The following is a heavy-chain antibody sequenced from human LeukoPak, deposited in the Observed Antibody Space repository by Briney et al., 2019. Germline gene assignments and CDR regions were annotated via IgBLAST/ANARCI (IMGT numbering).Heavy chain of an antibody. CDR2: ISYDGRNK. V-gene: IGHV3-30*18. Sequence: PRKSLRLSCAASGFTFNNYGMHWVRQAPGKGLEWVAVISYDGRNKHYPDSVKGRFTISRDISTDTLWLQMDSLRTEDTAVYYCAKGPLRGTAAAIDYWGQGTLVTVSS. D-gene: IGHD2-2*01. CDR3: AKGPLRGTAAAIDY. CDR1: GFTFNNYG. J-gene: IGHJ4*02.